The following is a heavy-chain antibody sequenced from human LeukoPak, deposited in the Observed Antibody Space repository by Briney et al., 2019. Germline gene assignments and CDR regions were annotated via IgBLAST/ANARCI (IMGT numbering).Heavy chain of an antibody. Sequence: PTGGSLMLSCAASGFTFIGSAIHWVRQGSGKGLERVGHIRSKTNNYATAYAASVKGRFTISRDDSKNTAYLQMDSLKPEDTAVYYCTRHGGGDAGYAVFGNWGQGTLVTVSS. CDR1: GFTFIGSA. J-gene: IGHJ4*02. V-gene: IGHV3-73*01. D-gene: IGHD5-12*01. CDR2: IRSKTNNYAT. CDR3: TRHGGGDAGYAVFGN.